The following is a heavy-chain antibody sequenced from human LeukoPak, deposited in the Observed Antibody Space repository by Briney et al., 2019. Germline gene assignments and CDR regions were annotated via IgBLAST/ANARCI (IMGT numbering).Heavy chain of an antibody. CDR3: ARSEGSGWLPTYYFDY. V-gene: IGHV4-39*01. CDR2: IYYSGST. J-gene: IGHJ4*02. CDR1: GGSISSSSYY. D-gene: IGHD6-19*01. Sequence: PSETLSLTCTVSGGSISSSSYYWGWIRQPPGKGLECIGSIYYSGSTYYNPSLKSRVTISVDTSKNQFSLKLSSVTAADTAVYYCARSEGSGWLPTYYFDYWGQGTLVTVSS.